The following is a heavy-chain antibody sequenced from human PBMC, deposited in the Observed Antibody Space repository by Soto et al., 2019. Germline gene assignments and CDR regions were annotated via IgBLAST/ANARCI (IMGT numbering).Heavy chain of an antibody. Sequence: GGSLRLSCAASGFTFSGSAMHWVRQASGKGLEWVGRIRSKANSYATAYAASVKGGFTISRDDSKNTAYLQMNSLKTEDTAVYYCTRSVGESSSWNWFDPWGQGTLVTVSS. D-gene: IGHD6-13*01. CDR3: TRSVGESSSWNWFDP. V-gene: IGHV3-73*01. CDR1: GFTFSGSA. J-gene: IGHJ5*02. CDR2: IRSKANSYAT.